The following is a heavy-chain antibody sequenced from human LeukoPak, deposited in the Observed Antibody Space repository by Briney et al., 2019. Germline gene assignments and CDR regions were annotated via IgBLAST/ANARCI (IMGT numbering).Heavy chain of an antibody. Sequence: ASVKVSCKASGYTFTSYAMNWVRQAPGQGLEWMGWINTNTGNPTYAQGFTGRFVFSLDTSVSTAYLQISSLKAEDTAVYYCARVNRAAGTGSGYFDYWGQGTLVTVSS. CDR2: INTNTGNP. V-gene: IGHV7-4-1*02. CDR3: ARVNRAAGTGSGYFDY. CDR1: GYTFTSYA. D-gene: IGHD6-13*01. J-gene: IGHJ4*02.